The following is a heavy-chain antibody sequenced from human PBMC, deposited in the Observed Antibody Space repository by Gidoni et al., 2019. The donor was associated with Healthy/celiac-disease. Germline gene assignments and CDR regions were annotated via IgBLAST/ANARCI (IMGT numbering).Heavy chain of an antibody. J-gene: IGHJ5*02. V-gene: IGHV1-58*01. CDR3: AASRRVRYNWFDP. Sequence: QMQLVQSGPEVKKPRTSVKVSCKAYGFTFTSSAVQWVRQARGQRLEWIGWIVVGSGNTTYAQKFQERVTITRDMSTSTAYMELSSLRSEDTAVYYCAASRRVRYNWFDPWGQGTLVTVSS. CDR1: GFTFTSSA. CDR2: IVVGSGNT.